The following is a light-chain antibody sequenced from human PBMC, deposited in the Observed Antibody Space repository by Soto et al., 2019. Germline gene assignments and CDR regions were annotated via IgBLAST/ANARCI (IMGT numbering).Light chain of an antibody. V-gene: IGLV2-8*01. Sequence: QSALTEPPSASGSTGQSVTISCTGTSTDVGGYNYISWYQHHPGKGPKLIIYEVSERPSGVPDRFSGSKSGNTASLTVSGLQAEDEADYYCSSYAGSNIRGVFGSGTKVTVL. J-gene: IGLJ1*01. CDR1: STDVGGYNY. CDR2: EVS. CDR3: SSYAGSNIRGV.